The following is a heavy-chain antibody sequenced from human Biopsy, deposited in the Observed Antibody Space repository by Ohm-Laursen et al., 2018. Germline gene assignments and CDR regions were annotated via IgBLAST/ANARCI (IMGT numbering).Heavy chain of an antibody. Sequence: ASVKVSCKTSGYPFTFYEISWVRQATGQGLEWLGWMNPDSGNTGSAQKFHDRVTMTMNTSINTAYLELSSLRSEDTAVYYCARFDNGFDKWGQGTLVTVSS. CDR3: ARFDNGFDK. J-gene: IGHJ4*02. CDR1: GYPFTFYE. D-gene: IGHD2-8*01. V-gene: IGHV1-8*01. CDR2: MNPDSGNT.